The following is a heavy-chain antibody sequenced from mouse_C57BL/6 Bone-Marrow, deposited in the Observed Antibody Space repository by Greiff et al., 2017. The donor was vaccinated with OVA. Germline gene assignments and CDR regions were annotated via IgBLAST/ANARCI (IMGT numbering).Heavy chain of an antibody. CDR3: ARSLYYGSPFFDY. D-gene: IGHD1-1*01. J-gene: IGHJ2*01. Sequence: EVHLVESGPGLAKPSQTLSLTCSVTGYSITSDYWNWIRKFPGNKLEYMGYRSYSGSTYYNPSLKSRISITRDTSKNQYYLQLNSVTTEDTATYYCARSLYYGSPFFDYWGQGTTLTVSS. CDR2: RSYSGST. CDR1: GYSITSDY. V-gene: IGHV3-8*01.